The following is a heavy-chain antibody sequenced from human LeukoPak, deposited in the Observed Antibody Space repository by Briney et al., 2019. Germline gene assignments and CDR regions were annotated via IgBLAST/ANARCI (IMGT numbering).Heavy chain of an antibody. CDR3: AKDRDWYYFDY. Sequence: EGSLRLSCAASGFTFSSYGMHWVRQAPGKGLEWVAVISYDGSNKYYADSVKGRFTISRDNSNNTLYLQMNSLRAEDTAVYYCAKDRDWYYFDYWGQGTLVTVSS. CDR1: GFTFSSYG. CDR2: ISYDGSNK. J-gene: IGHJ4*02. V-gene: IGHV3-30*18. D-gene: IGHD5-24*01.